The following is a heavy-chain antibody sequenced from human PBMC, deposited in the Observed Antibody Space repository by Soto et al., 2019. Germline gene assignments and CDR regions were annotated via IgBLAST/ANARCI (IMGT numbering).Heavy chain of an antibody. V-gene: IGHV4-61*01. CDR2: IYYSGST. CDR1: GGSVSSGSYY. CDR3: ARASDYDSSGYYYRFDP. D-gene: IGHD3-22*01. Sequence: SETLSLTCTFSGGSVSSGSYYWSWIRQPPGKGLEWIGYIYYSGSTNYNPSLKSRVTISVDTSKNQFSLKLSSVTAADTAVYYCARASDYDSSGYYYRFDPWGQGTLVTVSS. J-gene: IGHJ5*02.